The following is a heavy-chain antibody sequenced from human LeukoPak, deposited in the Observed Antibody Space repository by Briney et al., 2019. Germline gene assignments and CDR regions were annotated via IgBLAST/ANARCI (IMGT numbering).Heavy chain of an antibody. Sequence: SETLSLTCTVSGGSINSGSYSWSWIRQPAGKGLEWIGRIYPSGNTNYNPSLKSRVTISVDTSKNQFSLKLSSVTAADTAVYYCARDICGYNYGCFDSWGQGTLVTVSS. CDR2: IYPSGNT. CDR3: ARDICGYNYGCFDS. J-gene: IGHJ4*02. CDR1: GGSINSGSYS. V-gene: IGHV4-61*02. D-gene: IGHD5-18*01.